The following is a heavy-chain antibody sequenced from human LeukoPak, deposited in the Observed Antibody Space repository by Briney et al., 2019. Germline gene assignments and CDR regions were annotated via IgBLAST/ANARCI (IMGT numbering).Heavy chain of an antibody. V-gene: IGHV4-4*07. D-gene: IGHD1-14*01. CDR2: IYSSGST. J-gene: IGHJ6*03. CDR1: AGSISSYS. Sequence: PSETLSLTCPVSAGSISSYSWSWIRQPAGKRLEWIGRIYSSGSTNYNPSLKSRVTMSIDTSKNQFSLNLRSVTAADTAVYYCARGQTDSYYNYMDVWGKGTTVTVSS. CDR3: ARGQTDSYYNYMDV.